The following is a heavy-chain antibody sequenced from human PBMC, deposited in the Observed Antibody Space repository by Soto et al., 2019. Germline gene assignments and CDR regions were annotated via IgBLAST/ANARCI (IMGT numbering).Heavy chain of an antibody. CDR1: EFHMCDHA. CDR2: ISGNGIAT. J-gene: IGHJ5*02. Sequence: LGPACDADEFHMCDHAMSWLRQAPGKGLEWFSAISGNGIATYYADSVKGRFTISRDNSKNTLYLQMNRLRAYDTAVYYCVRDGISMVRGTNNWFDRWGQGCRFSVSS. D-gene: IGHD3-10*01. V-gene: IGHV3-23*01. CDR3: VRDGISMVRGTNNWFDR.